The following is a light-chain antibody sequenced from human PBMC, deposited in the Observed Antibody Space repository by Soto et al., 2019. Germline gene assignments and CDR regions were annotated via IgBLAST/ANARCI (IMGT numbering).Light chain of an antibody. J-gene: IGKJ4*01. V-gene: IGKV1-27*01. CDR2: AAS. CDR3: QKYNSAPPLT. Sequence: DIQMTQSPSSLSASVGDRVTITCRASQGISNYLAWYQQKPGKVPKLLIYAASTLQSGVPSRFSGSGSGTDFTLTISSLXPEDVATYYCQKYNSAPPLTFGGGTKVEIK. CDR1: QGISNY.